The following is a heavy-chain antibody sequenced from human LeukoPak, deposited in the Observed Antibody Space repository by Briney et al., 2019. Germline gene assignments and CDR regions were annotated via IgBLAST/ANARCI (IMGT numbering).Heavy chain of an antibody. V-gene: IGHV4-38-2*01. Sequence: SETLSLTCAVSGYSISSGYYWGWIRQPPGKGLEWIGYIYYSGSTNYNPSLKSRVTISVDTSKNQFSLKLSSVTAADTAVYYCARVPGYSYGYDYYYYYGMDVWGQGTTVTVSS. CDR2: IYYSGST. CDR1: GYSISSGYY. CDR3: ARVPGYSYGYDYYYYYGMDV. J-gene: IGHJ6*02. D-gene: IGHD5-18*01.